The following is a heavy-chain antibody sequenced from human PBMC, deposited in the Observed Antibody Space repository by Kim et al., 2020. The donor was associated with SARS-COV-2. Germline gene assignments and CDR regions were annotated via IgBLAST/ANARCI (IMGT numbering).Heavy chain of an antibody. V-gene: IGHV1-46*01. CDR3: ARDFADYDFWRGGCWFDP. CDR2: INPSGGST. D-gene: IGHD3-3*01. Sequence: ASVKVSCKASGYTFTSYYMHWVRQAPGQGLEWMGIINPSGGSTSYAQKFQGRVTMTRDTSTSTVYMELSSLRSEDTAVYYCARDFADYDFWRGGCWFDPWGQGTLVTVSS. J-gene: IGHJ5*02. CDR1: GYTFTSYY.